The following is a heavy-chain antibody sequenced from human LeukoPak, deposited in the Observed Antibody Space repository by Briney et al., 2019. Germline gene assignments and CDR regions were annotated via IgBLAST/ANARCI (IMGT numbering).Heavy chain of an antibody. CDR1: GFTFSSYA. V-gene: IGHV3-23*01. CDR2: ISGSGGST. Sequence: GALRHSCAASGFTFSSYAMSWVRQAPGKGLEWVSAISGSGGSTYYADSVKGRFTISRDNSKNTLYLQMNSLRAEDTAVYYCANFYSNYVYWFDPWGQGTLVTVSS. CDR3: ANFYSNYVYWFDP. D-gene: IGHD4-11*01. J-gene: IGHJ5*02.